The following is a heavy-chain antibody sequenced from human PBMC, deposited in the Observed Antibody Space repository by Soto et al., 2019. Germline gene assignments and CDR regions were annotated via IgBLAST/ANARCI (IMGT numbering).Heavy chain of an antibody. CDR2: ISSGSTYT. V-gene: IGHV3-21*01. J-gene: IGHJ3*02. CDR3: ARGWGTPVVSLDAFDI. CDR1: GFTFSTYS. Sequence: EVQLVEFGGGLVRPGGSLRLSCAASGFTFSTYSMNWGRQAPGKGLEWVSSISSGSTYTYYTDSLKGRFTISRDNVKNSLYLQLNSLRAEDTAVYYCARGWGTPVVSLDAFDIWGQGTMVTVSS. D-gene: IGHD2-15*01.